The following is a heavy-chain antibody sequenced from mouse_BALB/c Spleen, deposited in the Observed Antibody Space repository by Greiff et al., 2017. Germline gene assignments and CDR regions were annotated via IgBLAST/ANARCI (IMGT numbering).Heavy chain of an antibody. CDR2: IYPGDGDT. D-gene: IGHD2-13*01. V-gene: IGHV1-87*01. CDR1: GYTFTSYW. Sequence: QVQLQQSGAELARPGASVKLSCKASGYTFTSYWMQWVKQRPGQGLEWIGAIYPGDGDTRYTQKFKGKATLTADKSSSTAYMQLSSLASEDSAVYYCARYDYNYAMDYWGQGTSVTVSS. CDR3: ARYDYNYAMDY. J-gene: IGHJ4*01.